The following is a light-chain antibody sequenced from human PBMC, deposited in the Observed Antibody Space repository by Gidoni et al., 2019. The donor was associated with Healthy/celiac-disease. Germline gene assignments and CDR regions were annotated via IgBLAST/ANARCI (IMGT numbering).Light chain of an antibody. V-gene: IGKV3-15*01. J-gene: IGKJ1*01. Sequence: EIVMTQSPATLSVSPGERATLSCRASQSVSSNLAWYQQKPGQAPRLLIYGASTRATGIPARFSGSGSGTVFTLPISSLQSEDFAVYSCQQYNNWPRTFGQGTKVEIK. CDR2: GAS. CDR1: QSVSSN. CDR3: QQYNNWPRT.